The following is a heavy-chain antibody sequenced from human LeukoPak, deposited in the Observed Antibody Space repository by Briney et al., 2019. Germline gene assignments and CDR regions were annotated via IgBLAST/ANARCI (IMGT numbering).Heavy chain of an antibody. CDR1: GSTFSSYW. J-gene: IGHJ4*02. V-gene: IGHV3-74*01. D-gene: IGHD4-17*01. CDR2: INSDGSST. Sequence: QPGGSLRLSCAASGSTFSSYWMHWVRQAPGKGLVWVSRINSDGSSTSYADSVKGRFTISRDNAKNTLYLQMNSLRAEDTAVYYCARDRYGERPFDYWGQGTLVTVSS. CDR3: ARDRYGERPFDY.